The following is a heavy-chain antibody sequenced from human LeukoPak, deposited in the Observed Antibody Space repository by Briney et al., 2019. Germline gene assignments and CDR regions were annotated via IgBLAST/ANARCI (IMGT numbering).Heavy chain of an antibody. CDR3: ASGESDYVWGSYRHSFDY. J-gene: IGHJ4*02. D-gene: IGHD3-16*02. CDR1: GFTFSSYS. V-gene: IGHV3-21*01. CDR2: ISSSSSYI. Sequence: GGSLRLSCEASGFTFSSYSMNWVRQAPGKGLEWVSSISSSSSYIYYADSVKGRFTISRDNAKNSLYLQMNSLRAEDTAVYYCASGESDYVWGSYRHSFDYWGQGTLVTVSS.